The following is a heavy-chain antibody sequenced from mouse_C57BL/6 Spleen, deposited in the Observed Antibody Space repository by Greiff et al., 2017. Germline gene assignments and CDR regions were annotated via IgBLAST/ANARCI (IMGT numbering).Heavy chain of an antibody. V-gene: IGHV1-72*01. CDR1: GYTFTSYW. CDR3: ASEGIGYDYDVIFAD. Sequence: QVQLKQPGAELVKPGASVKLSCKASGYTFTSYWMHWVKQRPGRGLEWIGRIDPNSGGTKYNEKFKSKATLTVDKPSSTAYMQLSSLTSEDSAVYYCASEGIGYDYDVIFADWGQGTLVTVSA. D-gene: IGHD2-4*01. J-gene: IGHJ3*01. CDR2: IDPNSGGT.